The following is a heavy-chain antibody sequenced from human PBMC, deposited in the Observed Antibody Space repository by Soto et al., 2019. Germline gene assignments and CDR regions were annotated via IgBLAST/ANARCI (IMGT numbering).Heavy chain of an antibody. CDR1: GFTFSDNY. D-gene: IGHD2-15*01. V-gene: IGHV3-66*01. J-gene: IGHJ6*02. Sequence: VQLVESGGGLVKPGGSLRLSCAASGFTFSDNYMNWVRQAPGKGLEWVSVIYSGGSTYYTDSVKGRFTISRDNSKNTLYLQMNSLRAEDTAVYYCARGYPTGGNGLDVWGQGTTVTVSS. CDR3: ARGYPTGGNGLDV. CDR2: IYSGGST.